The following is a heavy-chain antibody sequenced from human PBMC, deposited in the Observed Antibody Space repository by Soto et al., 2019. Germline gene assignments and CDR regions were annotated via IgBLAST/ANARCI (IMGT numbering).Heavy chain of an antibody. CDR1: GFTFSSYW. CDR2: INSDGSST. D-gene: IGHD6-13*01. V-gene: IGHV3-74*01. CDR3: ARPLYSSSWSSL. Sequence: EVQLVESGGGLVQPGGSLRLSCAASGFTFSSYWMHWVRQAPGRGLVWVSRINSDGSSTSYADSVKGRFTIFRDNAKNTLYLQMNSLRAEDTAVYYCARPLYSSSWSSLWGQGTLVTVSS. J-gene: IGHJ4*02.